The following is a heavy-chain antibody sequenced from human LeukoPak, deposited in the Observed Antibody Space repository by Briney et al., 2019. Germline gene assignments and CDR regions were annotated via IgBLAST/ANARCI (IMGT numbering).Heavy chain of an antibody. CDR1: GFIFSSYP. CDR3: ARVTAGGWFDP. D-gene: IGHD6-13*01. J-gene: IGHJ5*02. Sequence: GGSLRLSCAAFGFIFSSYPMNWVRQAPGKGLEWVSSISTSNTYIYYAHSVRGRFTISRDNAKNSLYLQMNSLRAEDTAVYYCARVTAGGWFDPWGQGTLVTVSS. V-gene: IGHV3-21*01. CDR2: ISTSNTYI.